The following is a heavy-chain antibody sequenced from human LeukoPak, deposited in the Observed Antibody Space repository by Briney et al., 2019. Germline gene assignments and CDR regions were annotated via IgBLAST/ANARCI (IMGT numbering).Heavy chain of an antibody. CDR3: AKDRYCSSPSCRNFDS. Sequence: GGSLRLSCAASGFTFSDYGMVWVRQAPGKGLEWVAFIRYDGSIKYYTDSVKDRFTVSRDNSRNTLYLQLNSLRDDDTAVYYCAKDRYCSSPSCRNFDSWGQGTLVTVSS. V-gene: IGHV3-30*02. J-gene: IGHJ4*02. CDR1: GFTFSDYG. D-gene: IGHD2-2*01. CDR2: IRYDGSIK.